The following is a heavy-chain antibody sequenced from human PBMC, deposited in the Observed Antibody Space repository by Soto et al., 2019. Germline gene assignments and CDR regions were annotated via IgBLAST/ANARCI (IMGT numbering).Heavy chain of an antibody. CDR2: IDTSGTT. CDR1: GDSISSYY. D-gene: IGHD3-16*01. Sequence: QVQVQESGPGLVKPSETLSLTCTVSGDSISSYYCSWIRQSAGKGLEWIGRIDTSGTTNYNPSLKSRVTMSVDASKSQFSLNLSSVTAADTAVYYCARGPRGYVYYHGMDVWGQGTTVTVSS. V-gene: IGHV4-4*07. CDR3: ARGPRGYVYYHGMDV. J-gene: IGHJ6*02.